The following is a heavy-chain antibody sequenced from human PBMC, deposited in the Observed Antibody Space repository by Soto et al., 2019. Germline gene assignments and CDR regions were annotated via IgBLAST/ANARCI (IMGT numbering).Heavy chain of an antibody. CDR1: GGSISSEGHY. D-gene: IGHD5-12*01. CDR2: IYYGGSS. V-gene: IGHV4-31*03. CDR3: AREVAATTHFDY. Sequence: QVQLQESGPGLVKPSQTLSLTCTVSGGSISSEGHYWSWIRQPPGKGLEWIGYIYYGGSSYYNPSLRSRLTVSLDTSKNQFSLSLSSVTVADTAVYFCAREVAATTHFDYWGQGMLVTVSS. J-gene: IGHJ4*02.